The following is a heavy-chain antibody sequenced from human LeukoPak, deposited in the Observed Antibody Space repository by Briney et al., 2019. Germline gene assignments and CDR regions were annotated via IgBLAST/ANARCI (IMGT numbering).Heavy chain of an antibody. Sequence: ASVKVSCKASGYTFTGYYMHWVRQAPGQGLEWLGWINPNSGATNYAQKFQGWVTMTRETSISTAYMELSRLRSDDTAVYYCARGLNYWSAFDYWGQETLVTVSS. D-gene: IGHD4-11*01. CDR2: INPNSGAT. V-gene: IGHV1-2*04. CDR1: GYTFTGYY. CDR3: ARGLNYWSAFDY. J-gene: IGHJ4*02.